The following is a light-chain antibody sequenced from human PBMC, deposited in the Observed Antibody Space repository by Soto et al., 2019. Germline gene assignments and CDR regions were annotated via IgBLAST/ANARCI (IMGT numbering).Light chain of an antibody. CDR2: GNS. J-gene: IGLJ3*02. CDR1: SSNIGAGYD. V-gene: IGLV1-40*01. Sequence: QSVLTQPPSVSGAPGQRVTISCTGSSSNIGAGYDVHWYQQLPGTAPKLLIYGNSNRPSGVPVRFSGSKSGTSASLAITGLQAEDEADYYCQSYDSSLSGVFDGGTKLTVL. CDR3: QSYDSSLSGV.